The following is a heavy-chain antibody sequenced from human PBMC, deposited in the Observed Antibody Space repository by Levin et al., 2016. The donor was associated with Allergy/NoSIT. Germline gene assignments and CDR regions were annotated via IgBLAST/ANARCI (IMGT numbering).Heavy chain of an antibody. CDR2: IYYSGST. D-gene: IGHD3-22*01. Sequence: RQAPGKGLEWLGYIYYSGSTNYNPSLKSRLTISVDTSKNQFSLRLTSVTAADTAVYHCAKGHYDSSDQWYFDLWGRGTLVTVSS. CDR3: AKGHYDSSDQWYFDL. J-gene: IGHJ2*01. V-gene: IGHV4-59*01.